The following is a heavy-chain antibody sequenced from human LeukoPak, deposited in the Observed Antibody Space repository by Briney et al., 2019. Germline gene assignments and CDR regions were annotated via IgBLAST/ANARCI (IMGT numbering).Heavy chain of an antibody. V-gene: IGHV4-39*07. CDR1: GGSISSHNYY. D-gene: IGHD2-2*01. J-gene: IGHJ4*02. Sequence: PSETLSLTCTVSGGSISSHNYYWGWIRQPPGKGLEWIGNIYYSGSTFYKSSLKSRVTISVDTSKNQFSLKLSSLTAADTAVYYCARDMFVVVPAAGDYWGQGTLVTVSS. CDR3: ARDMFVVVPAAGDY. CDR2: IYYSGST.